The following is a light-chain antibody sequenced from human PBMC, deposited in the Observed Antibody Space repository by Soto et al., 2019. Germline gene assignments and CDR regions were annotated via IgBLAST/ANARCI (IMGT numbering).Light chain of an antibody. CDR3: QQYNTYSSLT. V-gene: IGKV1-5*03. CDR1: QTISSW. Sequence: DIQMTQSPSTLSGSVGDRVTITCGASQTISSWLAWYQQKPGKAPKLLIYKASTLKSGVPSRFSGSGSGTEFTLTISSLQPDDFATYYCQQYNTYSSLTFGGGTKVDI. CDR2: KAS. J-gene: IGKJ4*01.